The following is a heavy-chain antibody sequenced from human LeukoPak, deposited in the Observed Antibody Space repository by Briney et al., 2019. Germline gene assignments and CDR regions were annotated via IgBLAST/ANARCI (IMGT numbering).Heavy chain of an antibody. CDR1: GFTFSSYN. J-gene: IGHJ4*02. CDR2: IKSKTDGGTT. V-gene: IGHV3-15*01. CDR3: TTVWWLRPYFDY. Sequence: PGGSLRLSCAASGFTFSSYNMNWVRQAPGKGLEWVGRIKSKTDGGTTDYAAPVKGRFTISRDDSKNTLHLQMNSLKTEDTAVYYCTTVWWLRPYFDYWGQGTLVTVSS. D-gene: IGHD5-12*01.